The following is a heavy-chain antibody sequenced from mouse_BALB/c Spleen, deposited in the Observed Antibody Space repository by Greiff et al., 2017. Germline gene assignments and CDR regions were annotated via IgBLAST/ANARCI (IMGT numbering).Heavy chain of an antibody. J-gene: IGHJ3*01. CDR1: GFTFTDYY. V-gene: IGHV7-3*02. CDR3: ARDNRPFAY. Sequence: EVMLVESGGGLVQPGGSLRLSCATSGFTFTDYYMSWVRQPPGKALEWLGFIRNKANGYTTEYSASVKGRFTISRDNSQSILYLQMNTLRAEDSATYYCARDNRPFAYWGQGTLVTVSA. CDR2: IRNKANGYTT.